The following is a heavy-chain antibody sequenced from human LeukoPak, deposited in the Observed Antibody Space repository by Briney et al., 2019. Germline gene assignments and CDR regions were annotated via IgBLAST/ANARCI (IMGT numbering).Heavy chain of an antibody. CDR2: TYYRSKWYN. Sequence: SQTLSLTCDISGDSVSSNNGAWNWIRQSPSRGLEWLGRTYYRSKWYNDYAGSLNGRITISPDTSKNQFSLHLNSVTPEDAAVYYCARDLGNTGWYTFDYWGQGILVTVSS. CDR1: GDSVSSNNGA. CDR3: ARDLGNTGWYTFDY. V-gene: IGHV6-1*01. D-gene: IGHD6-19*01. J-gene: IGHJ4*02.